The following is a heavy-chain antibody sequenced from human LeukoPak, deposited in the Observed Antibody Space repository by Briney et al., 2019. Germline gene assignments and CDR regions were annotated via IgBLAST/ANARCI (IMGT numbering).Heavy chain of an antibody. D-gene: IGHD6-13*01. Sequence: GGSLRLSCVASGFTFNTYAMSWVRQAPGKGLDWVSSISVSGGRTYYADSVKGRFTISRDNSKNTLYLQMNSLRAEDTAVYYCAKGGGYSSSSIDYWGQGTLVTVSS. J-gene: IGHJ4*02. V-gene: IGHV3-23*01. CDR1: GFTFNTYA. CDR3: AKGGGYSSSSIDY. CDR2: ISVSGGRT.